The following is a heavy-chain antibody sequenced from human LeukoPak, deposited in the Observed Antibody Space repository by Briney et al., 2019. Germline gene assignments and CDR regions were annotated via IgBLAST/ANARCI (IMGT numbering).Heavy chain of an antibody. Sequence: GGSLRLSCAASGFAFNEYWMHWVRQTPGKWLVWVSRINGDGSTTSYADSVKGGFTISRDNAKNTLYLQMSSLRAEDTAVYYCATGNYYDSRGYYTFGHWGQGTLVTVSS. D-gene: IGHD3-22*01. J-gene: IGHJ4*02. V-gene: IGHV3-74*01. CDR3: ATGNYYDSRGYYTFGH. CDR2: INGDGSTT. CDR1: GFAFNEYW.